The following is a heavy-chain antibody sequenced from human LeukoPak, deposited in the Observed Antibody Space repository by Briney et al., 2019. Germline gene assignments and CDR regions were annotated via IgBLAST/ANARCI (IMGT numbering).Heavy chain of an antibody. CDR3: AAPYGSGSYDFDY. CDR1: GFTFDEYT. J-gene: IGHJ4*02. CDR2: INWNSGSI. D-gene: IGHD3-10*01. V-gene: IGHV3-9*01. Sequence: GGSLRLSCAASGFTFDEYTIHWVRQAPGKGLEWVSAINWNSGSIGYAASVRGRFTISRDNAKNSLYLQMNSLRAEDTAVYYCAAPYGSGSYDFDYWGQGTLVTVSS.